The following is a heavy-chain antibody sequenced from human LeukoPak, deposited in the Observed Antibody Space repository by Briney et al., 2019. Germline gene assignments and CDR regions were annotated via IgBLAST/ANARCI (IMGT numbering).Heavy chain of an antibody. CDR1: GFTFSRYS. Sequence: GGSLRLSCAASGFTFSRYSMNWVRQAPGKGLEWVSSISSGSSFMYYADSVKGRFTISRDNAKNSLYLQMNSLRAEDTALYYCARDLTVDYYDSSGYSNDAFDIWGQGTMVTVSS. J-gene: IGHJ3*02. CDR2: ISSGSSFM. V-gene: IGHV3-21*04. CDR3: ARDLTVDYYDSSGYSNDAFDI. D-gene: IGHD3-22*01.